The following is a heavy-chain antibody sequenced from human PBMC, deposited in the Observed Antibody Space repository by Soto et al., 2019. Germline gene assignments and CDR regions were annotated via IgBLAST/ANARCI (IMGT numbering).Heavy chain of an antibody. CDR2: INPGSGYT. Sequence: QVQFVQSGAEVKKPGASVRLSCKPSGYTLPNYSIQWVRQAAGQGLQWLGWINPGSGYTEYSQRFQGRVTLSRDNSASTFYMDLTSLTSEDTAVYFCTRDLNGGNPFDYWGQETLVTVSS. J-gene: IGHJ4*02. CDR1: GYTLPNYS. CDR3: TRDLNGGNPFDY. V-gene: IGHV1-3*01. D-gene: IGHD2-8*01.